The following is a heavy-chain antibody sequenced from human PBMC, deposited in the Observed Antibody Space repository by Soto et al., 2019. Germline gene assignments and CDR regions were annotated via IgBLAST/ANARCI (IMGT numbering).Heavy chain of an antibody. Sequence: PGGSLRLSCAASGFIFTNFYMTWIRQAPGKGLELVSYIGPGGDIRNYVDSVKGRFTISRDNTNRLVYLHMNSLRAEDTAVYYCTRDPRITDFWGQGTLVTVSS. D-gene: IGHD3-16*01. CDR1: GFIFTNFY. J-gene: IGHJ4*02. V-gene: IGHV3-11*01. CDR3: TRDPRITDF. CDR2: IGPGGDIR.